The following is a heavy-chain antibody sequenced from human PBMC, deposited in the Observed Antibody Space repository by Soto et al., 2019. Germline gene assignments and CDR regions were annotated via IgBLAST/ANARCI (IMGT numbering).Heavy chain of an antibody. D-gene: IGHD3-10*01. CDR1: GGSISDDEYF. CDR3: ARSDYGPSYHLDP. Sequence: SETLSLTCTVSGGSISDDEYFWSWMRQPPGKGLEGIAYISYTGSTYYNASLKSRLTISMDTSKNQFSLTVSSVTATDTAVYYCARSDYGPSYHLDPWGQGTLVTVSS. J-gene: IGHJ5*01. CDR2: ISYTGST. V-gene: IGHV4-30-4*01.